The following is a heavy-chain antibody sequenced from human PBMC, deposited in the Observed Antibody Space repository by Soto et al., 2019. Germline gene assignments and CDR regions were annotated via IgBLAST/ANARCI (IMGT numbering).Heavy chain of an antibody. J-gene: IGHJ5*02. V-gene: IGHV4-31*03. CDR1: GGSISSGGYY. CDR3: ARESTVVLGWFDP. CDR2: IYYSGST. D-gene: IGHD4-17*01. Sequence: QVQLQESGPGLVKPSQTLSLTCTVSGGSISSGGYYWSWIRQHPGKGLGWIGYIYYSGSTYYNPSLKSRVTISVDTSKNQFSLKLSSVTAADTAVYYCARESTVVLGWFDPWGQGTLVTVSS.